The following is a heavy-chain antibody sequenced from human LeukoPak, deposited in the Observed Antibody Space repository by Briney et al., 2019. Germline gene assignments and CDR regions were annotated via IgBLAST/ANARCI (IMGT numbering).Heavy chain of an antibody. CDR2: SNPSGVGT. Sequence: ASVKLSCKASGYTFTSYGISWVRQAPGQGLEWMGVSNPSGVGTNYAQKFQGRVTMTRDTSTTTVYMELSSLRSEDTAVYYCAREESGGYFDYWGQGTLVTVSS. D-gene: IGHD2-8*02. CDR1: GYTFTSYG. V-gene: IGHV1-46*01. J-gene: IGHJ4*02. CDR3: AREESGGYFDY.